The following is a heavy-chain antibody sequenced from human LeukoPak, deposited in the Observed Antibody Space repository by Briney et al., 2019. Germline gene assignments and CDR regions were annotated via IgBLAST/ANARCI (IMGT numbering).Heavy chain of an antibody. V-gene: IGHV3-30-3*01. CDR2: ISYDGSNK. Sequence: GGSLRLSCAASGFTFSSYAMHWVRQAPGKGLEWVAVISYDGSNKYYADSVKGRFTISRDNSKNTLYLQMNSLRAEDTAVYYCARVVAAAASAQDLDYWDQGTLVTVSS. D-gene: IGHD6-13*01. CDR3: ARVVAAAASAQDLDY. CDR1: GFTFSSYA. J-gene: IGHJ4*02.